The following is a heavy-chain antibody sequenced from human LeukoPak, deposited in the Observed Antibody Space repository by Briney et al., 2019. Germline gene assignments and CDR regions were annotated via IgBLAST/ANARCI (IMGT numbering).Heavy chain of an antibody. Sequence: SETLSLTCTVSGGPVSSGDYFWSWIRQHPGKGLEWIGYIHYSGNSYYNPSLKSRVVISLDTSKNQYSVKLTSVTAADTATYYCATYDTDGGYFEYWGQGSLVTVSS. J-gene: IGHJ4*02. CDR2: IHYSGNS. V-gene: IGHV4-31*03. D-gene: IGHD3-16*01. CDR3: ATYDTDGGYFEY. CDR1: GGPVSSGDYF.